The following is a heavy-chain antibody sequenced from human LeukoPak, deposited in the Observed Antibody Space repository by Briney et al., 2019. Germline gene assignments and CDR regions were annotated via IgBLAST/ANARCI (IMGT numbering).Heavy chain of an antibody. Sequence: PGGSLRLSCAASGFTFSSYSMNWVRQAPGKGLEWVSSISSSSSYIYYADSVKGRFTVSRDNAKNSLYLQMNSLRAEDTAVYYCAREDRIAARHPPIDYWGQGTLVTVSS. D-gene: IGHD6-6*01. CDR1: GFTFSSYS. V-gene: IGHV3-21*01. CDR3: AREDRIAARHPPIDY. J-gene: IGHJ4*02. CDR2: ISSSSSYI.